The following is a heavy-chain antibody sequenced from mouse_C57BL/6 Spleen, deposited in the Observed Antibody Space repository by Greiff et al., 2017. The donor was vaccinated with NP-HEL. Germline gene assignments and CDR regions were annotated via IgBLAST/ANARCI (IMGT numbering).Heavy chain of an antibody. V-gene: IGHV1-26*01. J-gene: IGHJ2*01. D-gene: IGHD1-1*01. CDR2: INPNNGGT. CDR1: GYTFTDYY. Sequence: EVQLQQSGPELVKPGASVKISCKASGYTFTDYYMNWVKQSPGKSLEWIGDINPNNGGTSYNQKFKGKATLTVDKSSSTAYMELRSLTSEDSAVYYCARSEGSSYFYDYWGQGTTLTVSS. CDR3: ARSEGSSYFYDY.